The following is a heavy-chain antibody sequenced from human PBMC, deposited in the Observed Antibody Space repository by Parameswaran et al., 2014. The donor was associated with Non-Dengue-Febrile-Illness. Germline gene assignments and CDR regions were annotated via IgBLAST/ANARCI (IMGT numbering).Heavy chain of an antibody. D-gene: IGHD3-3*01. CDR2: IYSGGST. CDR3: ASTIFGVVIIHNGLYNDAFDI. V-gene: IGHV3-53*01. J-gene: IGHJ3*02. Sequence: VRQAPGKGLEWVSVIYSGGSTYYADSAKGRFTISRDNSKNTLYLQMNSLRAEDTAVYYCASTIFGVVIIHNGLYNDAFDIWGQGTMVTVSS.